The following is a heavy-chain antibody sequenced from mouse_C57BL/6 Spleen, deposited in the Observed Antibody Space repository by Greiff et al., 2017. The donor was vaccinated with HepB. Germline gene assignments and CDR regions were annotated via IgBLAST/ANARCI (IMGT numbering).Heavy chain of an antibody. CDR3: TTPLYGSSGTWFAY. CDR2: IDPENGDT. Sequence: EVQLQQSGAELVRPGASVKLSCTASGFNIKDDYMHWVKQRPEQGLEWIGWIDPENGDTEDASKFQGKATITADTSSNTAYLQLSSLTSEDTAVYYCTTPLYGSSGTWFAYGGQGTLVTVSA. D-gene: IGHD1-1*01. J-gene: IGHJ3*01. CDR1: GFNIKDDY. V-gene: IGHV14-4*01.